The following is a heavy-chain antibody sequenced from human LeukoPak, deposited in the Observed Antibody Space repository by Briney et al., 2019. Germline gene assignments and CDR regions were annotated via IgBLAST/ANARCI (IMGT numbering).Heavy chain of an antibody. CDR3: ARLEGWDDY. CDR1: GVSISSYY. V-gene: IGHV4-34*01. J-gene: IGHJ4*02. Sequence: SETLSLTCTVSGVSISSYYWSWIRQPPGKGLEWIGEINHSGSTNYNPSLKSRVTISVDTSKNQFSLKLSSVTAADTAVYYCARLEGWDDYWGQGTLVTVSS. D-gene: IGHD3-3*01. CDR2: INHSGST.